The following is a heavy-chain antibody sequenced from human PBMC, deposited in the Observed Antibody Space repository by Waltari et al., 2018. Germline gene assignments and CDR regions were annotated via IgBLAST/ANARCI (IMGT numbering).Heavy chain of an antibody. Sequence: EVQLVESGGGLVQPGRSLILSSAAYGFTFDDYAMHWVRQAQGKGLEWVSVISWNSGSIGYADSVKGRFTISRDNAKNSLYLQMNSLRAEDMALYYCAKGRAAAFDAFDIWGQGTMVTVSS. CDR1: GFTFDDYA. V-gene: IGHV3-9*03. D-gene: IGHD6-13*01. CDR2: ISWNSGSI. CDR3: AKGRAAAFDAFDI. J-gene: IGHJ3*02.